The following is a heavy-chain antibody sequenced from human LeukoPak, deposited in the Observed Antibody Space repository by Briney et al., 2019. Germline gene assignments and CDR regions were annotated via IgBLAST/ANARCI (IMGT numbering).Heavy chain of an antibody. J-gene: IGHJ4*02. CDR2: ISSSSSYI. D-gene: IGHD3-3*01. CDR1: GFTFNTYA. CDR3: ARVPVEYYDFWSGYSFPYYFDY. Sequence: GGSLRLSCAASGFTFNTYAMSWVRQAPGKGLEWVSSISSSSSYIYYADSVKGRFTISRDNAKNSLYLQMNSLRAEDTAVYYCARVPVEYYDFWSGYSFPYYFDYWGQGTLVTVSS. V-gene: IGHV3-21*01.